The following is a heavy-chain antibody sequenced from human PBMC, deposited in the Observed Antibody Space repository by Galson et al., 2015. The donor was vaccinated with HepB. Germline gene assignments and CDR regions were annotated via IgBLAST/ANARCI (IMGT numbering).Heavy chain of an antibody. CDR1: GGTFSSYA. V-gene: IGHV1-69*13. Sequence: SVKVSCKASGGTFSSYAISWVRQAPGQGLEWMGGIIPIFGTANYAQKFQGRVTITADESTSTAYMELSSLRSEDTAVYYCARDDSGGREAIFLAFDIWGQGTMVTVSS. CDR2: IIPIFGTA. D-gene: IGHD4-23*01. CDR3: ARDDSGGREAIFLAFDI. J-gene: IGHJ3*02.